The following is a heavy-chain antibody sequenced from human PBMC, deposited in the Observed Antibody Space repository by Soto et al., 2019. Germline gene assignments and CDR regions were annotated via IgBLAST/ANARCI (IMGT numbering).Heavy chain of an antibody. CDR1: GGTFSSYA. CDR2: IIPIFGTA. Sequence: SVKVSCKAPGGTFSSYAISWVRQAPGQGLEWMGGIIPIFGTANYAQKFQGRVTITADESTSTAYMELSSLRSEDTAVYYCARSNSTQWTYSSGYVGMDVWGQGTTVTVSS. V-gene: IGHV1-69*13. CDR3: ARSNSTQWTYSSGYVGMDV. J-gene: IGHJ6*02. D-gene: IGHD6-19*01.